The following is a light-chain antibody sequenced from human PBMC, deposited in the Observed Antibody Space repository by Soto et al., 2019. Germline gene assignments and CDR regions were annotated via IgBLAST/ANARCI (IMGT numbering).Light chain of an antibody. CDR1: QSLLHSNGYNY. J-gene: IGKJ3*01. CDR3: MQPLQTPPLT. CDR2: LGS. V-gene: IGKV2-28*01. Sequence: DIVMTQSPLSLPVTPGEPASISCRSSQSLLHSNGYNYLDWYLQKPGQSPQLLIYLGSNRASGVPDRVSGSGSGSEFTQKISRVEAEDVGVYYCMQPLQTPPLTFGPGTKVDIK.